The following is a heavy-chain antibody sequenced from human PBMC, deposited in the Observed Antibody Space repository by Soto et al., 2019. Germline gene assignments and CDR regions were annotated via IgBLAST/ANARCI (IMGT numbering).Heavy chain of an antibody. CDR1: GDSVSSDSAA. CDR3: ARVWGNYDFWSGYDEAFDI. J-gene: IGHJ3*02. V-gene: IGHV6-1*01. D-gene: IGHD3-3*01. Sequence: SQTLSLTCAISGDSVSSDSAAWNWIRQSPSRGLEWLGRTYYRSTRWYNDYAVSVKSRITVNPDTSKNQFSLHLNSVTPEDTAVYYCARVWGNYDFWSGYDEAFDIWGQGTMVTVSS. CDR2: TYYRSTRWYN.